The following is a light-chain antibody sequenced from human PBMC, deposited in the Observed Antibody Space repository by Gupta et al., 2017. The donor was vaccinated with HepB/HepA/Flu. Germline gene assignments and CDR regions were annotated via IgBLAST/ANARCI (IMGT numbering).Light chain of an antibody. CDR1: QSVDMY. CDR3: KQRKQRPRT. V-gene: IGKV3-11*01. Sequence: EIVLTQSPATLSVSPGDRVIVSCRASQSVDMYLAWYQQKPGQPPRLLMFDASKGDTGLPARFSGSGSGTDFNLTISSLEPEDFAVYYCKQRKQRPRTFGQGTKVEI. CDR2: DAS. J-gene: IGKJ1*01.